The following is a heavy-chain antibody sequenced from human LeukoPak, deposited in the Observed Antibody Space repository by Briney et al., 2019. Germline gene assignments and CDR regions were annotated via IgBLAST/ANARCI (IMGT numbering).Heavy chain of an antibody. D-gene: IGHD3-10*01. J-gene: IGHJ4*02. V-gene: IGHV3-11*01. CDR2: ISSSGSTI. Sequence: PGGSLRLSCAASGFTFSDYYMSWIRQAPGKGLEWVSYISSSGSTIYYADSVKGRFTISRDNAKNSLYLQMNSLRAEDTAVYYCAKGLVRGVIITVGFDYWGQGTLVTVSS. CDR3: AKGLVRGVIITVGFDY. CDR1: GFTFSDYY.